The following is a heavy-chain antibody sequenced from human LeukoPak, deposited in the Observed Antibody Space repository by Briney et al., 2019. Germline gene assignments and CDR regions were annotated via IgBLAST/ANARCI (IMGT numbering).Heavy chain of an antibody. D-gene: IGHD3-16*01. CDR1: GFTFSSYA. J-gene: IGHJ5*02. CDR3: AKDPRGTLGSSFYWFDP. V-gene: IGHV3-23*01. Sequence: PGGSLRLSCAASGFTFSSYAMSWVRQAPGKGLERVSASSGSGGSTYYSDSVKGRFTISRDNSKNTLYLQMNSLRAEDTAVYYCAKDPRGTLGSSFYWFDPWGHGTLVTVSS. CDR2: SSGSGGST.